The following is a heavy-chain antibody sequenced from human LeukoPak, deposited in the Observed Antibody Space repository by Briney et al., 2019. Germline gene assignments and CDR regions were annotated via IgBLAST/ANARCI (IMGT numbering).Heavy chain of an antibody. V-gene: IGHV4-59*08. D-gene: IGHD1-26*01. CDR2: FYNSGSS. J-gene: IGHJ5*02. CDR1: GGSISDYY. Sequence: PSETLSLTCTVSGGSISDYYRGWIRQPPGKGLEWIGYFYNSGSSTYNPSLKSRVTISVDTSKNQFSLKLSSVTAADTAVYYCARGARVVGANPWGQGTLVTVSS. CDR3: ARGARVVGANP.